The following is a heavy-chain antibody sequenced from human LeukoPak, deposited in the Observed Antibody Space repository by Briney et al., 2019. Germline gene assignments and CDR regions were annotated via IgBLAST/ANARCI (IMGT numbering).Heavy chain of an antibody. Sequence: GGSLRLSCAASGFTFSSYAMSWVRQAPGKGLVWVSRINSDGSSTSYADSVKGRFTISRDNAKNTLYLQMNSLRAEDTAVYYCARVGYYDFWSGYYPSYFDYWGQGTLVTVSS. CDR1: GFTFSSYA. V-gene: IGHV3-74*01. J-gene: IGHJ4*02. CDR2: INSDGSST. D-gene: IGHD3-3*01. CDR3: ARVGYYDFWSGYYPSYFDY.